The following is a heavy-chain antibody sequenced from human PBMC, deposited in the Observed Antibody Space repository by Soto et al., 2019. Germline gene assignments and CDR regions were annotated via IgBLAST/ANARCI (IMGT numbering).Heavy chain of an antibody. V-gene: IGHV2-5*01. J-gene: IGHJ4*02. Sequence: PTLVNPTQALTLTCTFSGFSLTTSGVGVGWIRQPPGKALEWLALIYWNDEKRYSPSLKNRLTITKDTSRNQVVLTMTNMDPVDTATYYCAHRLRWLANFDYWGQGTLVTVSS. CDR2: IYWNDEK. D-gene: IGHD6-19*01. CDR3: AHRLRWLANFDY. CDR1: GFSLTTSGVG.